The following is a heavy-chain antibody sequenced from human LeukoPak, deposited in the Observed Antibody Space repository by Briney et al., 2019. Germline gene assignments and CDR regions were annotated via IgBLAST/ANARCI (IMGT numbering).Heavy chain of an antibody. CDR3: ARRKSSSWRGEGRFFDY. J-gene: IGHJ4*02. V-gene: IGHV4-34*01. D-gene: IGHD6-13*01. CDR1: GGSFSGYY. Sequence: RPSETLSLTCAVYGGSFSGYYWSWIRQPPGKGLEWIGEINHSGSTNYNPSLKSRVTISVDTSKNQFSLKLSSVTAADTAVYYCARRKSSSWRGEGRFFDYWGQGTLVTVSS. CDR2: INHSGST.